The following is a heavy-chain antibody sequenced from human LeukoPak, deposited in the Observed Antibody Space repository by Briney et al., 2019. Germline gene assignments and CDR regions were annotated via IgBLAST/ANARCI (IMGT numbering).Heavy chain of an antibody. D-gene: IGHD1-26*01. CDR2: IYYSGST. J-gene: IGHJ4*02. CDR1: GGSISSSSYY. V-gene: IGHV4-39*01. Sequence: SETLSLTCTVSGGSISSSSYYWGWIRQPPGKGLEWIGSIYYSGSTYNNPSLKSRVTISVDTSKNQFSLKLSSVTAADTAVYYCARMPLRKVGANPTFDYWGQGTLVTVSS. CDR3: ARMPLRKVGANPTFDY.